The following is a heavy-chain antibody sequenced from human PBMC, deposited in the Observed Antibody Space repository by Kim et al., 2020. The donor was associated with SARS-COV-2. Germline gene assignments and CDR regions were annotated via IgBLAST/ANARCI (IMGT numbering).Heavy chain of an antibody. V-gene: IGHV3-13*04. J-gene: IGHJ6*02. CDR1: GFTFSSYD. CDR2: IGTAGDT. CDR3: ARAAPSSLRFLEWFDYYYYGMDV. D-gene: IGHD3-3*01. Sequence: GGSLRLSCAASGFTFSSYDMHWVRQATGKGLEWVSDIGTAGDTYYPGSVKGRFTISRENAKNSLYLQMNSLRAGDTAVYYCARAAPSSLRFLEWFDYYYYGMDVWGQGTTVTVSS.